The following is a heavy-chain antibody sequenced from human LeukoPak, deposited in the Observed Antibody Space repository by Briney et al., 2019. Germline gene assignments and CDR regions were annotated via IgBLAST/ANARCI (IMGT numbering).Heavy chain of an antibody. CDR2: ISGEGGST. J-gene: IGHJ4*02. CDR1: GFTFYDYA. Sequence: GGSLRLSCAASGFTFYDYAMHWVRQAPGKGLEWVSLISGEGGSTYYADSVRDRFTISRDNSKNSLYLQMNSLRTEDTALYYCAKVGSSGWYSLPMHFDYWGQGTLVTVSS. D-gene: IGHD6-19*01. V-gene: IGHV3-43*02. CDR3: AKVGSSGWYSLPMHFDY.